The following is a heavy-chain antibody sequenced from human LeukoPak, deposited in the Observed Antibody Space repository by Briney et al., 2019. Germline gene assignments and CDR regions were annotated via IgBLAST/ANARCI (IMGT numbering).Heavy chain of an antibody. J-gene: IGHJ6*02. Sequence: GGSLRLSCAPSGFTFSRYDMIWPRHAPGKALEWVLPNSGSGDSIYYTHSVKGLFTISRDNSKNTLYLQMNSLRAEDTAVYCCWSKIGSGSYYDFWSGYSNRDPYYYDGMDVWGQGTTVTVSS. CDR1: GFTFSRYD. CDR2: NSGSGDSI. CDR3: WSKIGSGSYYDFWSGYSNRDPYYYDGMDV. V-gene: IGHV3-23*01. D-gene: IGHD3-3*01.